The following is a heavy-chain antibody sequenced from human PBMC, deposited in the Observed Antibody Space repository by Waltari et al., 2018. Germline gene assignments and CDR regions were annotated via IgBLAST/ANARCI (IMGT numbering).Heavy chain of an antibody. J-gene: IGHJ3*02. Sequence: VQLVESGGGLVQPGGSLRLSCAASGFTFSSYSMNWVRQPPGKGLEWIGEIYHSGSTNYNPSLKSRVTISVDKSKNQFSLKLSSVTAADTAVYYCARDVDPLDAFDIWGQGTMVTVSS. CDR1: GFTFSSYSM. V-gene: IGHV4-4*02. CDR3: ARDVDPLDAFDI. CDR2: IYHSGST. D-gene: IGHD3-9*01.